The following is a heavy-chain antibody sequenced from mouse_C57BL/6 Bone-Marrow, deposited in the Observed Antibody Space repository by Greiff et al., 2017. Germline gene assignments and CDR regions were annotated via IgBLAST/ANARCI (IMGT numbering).Heavy chain of an antibody. V-gene: IGHV4-1*01. CDR3: ARRIYDDYDEYAMDY. Sequence: EVKVVESGGGLVQPGGSLKLSCAASGFAFSRYWMSWVRRAPGKGLEWIGEINPDSSTINYAPSLKDQFIISRDNAKNTLYLQMNKVRSEDTALYYCARRIYDDYDEYAMDYWGQGTSVTVSS. D-gene: IGHD2-4*01. J-gene: IGHJ4*01. CDR2: INPDSSTI. CDR1: GFAFSRYW.